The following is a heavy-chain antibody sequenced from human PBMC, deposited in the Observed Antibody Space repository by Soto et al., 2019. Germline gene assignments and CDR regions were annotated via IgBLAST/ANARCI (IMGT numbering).Heavy chain of an antibody. Sequence: GASVKVSCKASGGTFSSYAISWVRQAPGQGLEWMGGIIPTFGTANYAQKFQGRVTITADESTSTAYMELSSLRSEDTAVYYCARVGTTGYYYYGMDVWGQGTTVTVSS. D-gene: IGHD1-7*01. V-gene: IGHV1-69*13. J-gene: IGHJ6*02. CDR2: IIPTFGTA. CDR1: GGTFSSYA. CDR3: ARVGTTGYYYYGMDV.